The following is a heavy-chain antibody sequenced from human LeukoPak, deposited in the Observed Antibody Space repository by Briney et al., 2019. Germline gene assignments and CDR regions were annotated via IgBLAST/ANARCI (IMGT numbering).Heavy chain of an antibody. CDR1: GLTLSNFA. CDR3: ARDSGRSASYFNY. CDR2: IPYDADNT. V-gene: IGHV3-30*04. Sequence: GECLRLACSASGLTLSNFAIASGRQTPGKGEGWGAGIPYDADNTYYADSVRGRFTISGDTSKNTLYLQMNGVRAEDTAVYYCARDSGRSASYFNYWGQGTLVTVS. D-gene: IGHD2-15*01. J-gene: IGHJ4*02.